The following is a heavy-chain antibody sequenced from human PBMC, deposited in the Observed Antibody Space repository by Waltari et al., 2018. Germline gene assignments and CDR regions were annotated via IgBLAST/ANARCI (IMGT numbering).Heavy chain of an antibody. CDR1: GDSVSSGSYY. V-gene: IGHV4-61*02. CDR3: AREPQPKVYSSGWYWFDS. CDR2: IYTSGGA. J-gene: IGHJ5*01. Sequence: QVQLQESGPGLVKPSQTLSLTCNVSGDSVSSGSYYWTWIRQPAGKGLEWIGRIYTSGGANYNPSLKSRLTISLDTSKNQFSLHLSAVTAADTAVYYCAREPQPKVYSSGWYWFDSWGQGTLVTVSS. D-gene: IGHD6-19*01.